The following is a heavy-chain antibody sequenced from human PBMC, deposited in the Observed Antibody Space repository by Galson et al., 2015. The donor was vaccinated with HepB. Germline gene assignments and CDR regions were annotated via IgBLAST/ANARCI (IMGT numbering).Heavy chain of an antibody. CDR1: GFSLRTGVEG. J-gene: IGHJ3*01. Sequence: PALVKPTQTLTLTCSFSGFSLRTGVEGVSWFRQPPGKALKWLALIYWDDDKRYSPSLKNRLTITKDTSKKQVVLKMTNMDPGDTAKYFCAHRLRADAFDVWGQGTVVTVSS. CDR3: AHRLRADAFDV. V-gene: IGHV2-5*02. CDR2: IYWDDDK.